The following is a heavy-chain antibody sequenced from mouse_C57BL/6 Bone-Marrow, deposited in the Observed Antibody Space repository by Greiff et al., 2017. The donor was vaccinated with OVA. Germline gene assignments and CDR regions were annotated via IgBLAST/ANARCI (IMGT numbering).Heavy chain of an antibody. CDR1: GYTFTTYP. D-gene: IGHD3-2*02. CDR2: FHPYNDDT. V-gene: IGHV1-47*01. CDR3: ARRDSSGYVAFAY. J-gene: IGHJ3*01. Sequence: VHLVESGAELVKPGASVKMSCKASGYTFTTYPIEWMKQNHGKSLEWIGNFHPYNDDTKYNEKFKGKATLTVEKSSSTVYLELSRLTSDDSAVYYCARRDSSGYVAFAYWGQGTLVTVSA.